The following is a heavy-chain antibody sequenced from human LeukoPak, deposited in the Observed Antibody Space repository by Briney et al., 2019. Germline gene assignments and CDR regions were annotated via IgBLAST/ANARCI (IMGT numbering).Heavy chain of an antibody. CDR2: IYSSGST. CDR3: AVFCSSSYCY. Sequence: PGGSLSLSCAASGFTVSGNYMSWVRQAPGKGLEWVSVIYSSGSTYYADSVEGRFTISRGNSKNTLYLQMNSLRAEDTAVYYCAVFCSSSYCYWGQGTLVTVSS. CDR1: GFTVSGNY. J-gene: IGHJ4*02. D-gene: IGHD6-6*01. V-gene: IGHV3-66*03.